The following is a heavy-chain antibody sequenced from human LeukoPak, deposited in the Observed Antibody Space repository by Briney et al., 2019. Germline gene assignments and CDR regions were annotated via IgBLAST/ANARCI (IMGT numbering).Heavy chain of an antibody. Sequence: GGSLRLSCAASGFTFSDYYTSSIRQAPGKGREWGSYISSSGRIIYYADSVKGRFTISRDNAKNSLYLQMNSLRAEDTAVYYCARDSNSLTIDYWGQGTLVTVSS. CDR1: GFTFSDYY. CDR2: ISSSGRII. D-gene: IGHD5-24*01. CDR3: ARDSNSLTIDY. V-gene: IGHV3-11*04. J-gene: IGHJ4*02.